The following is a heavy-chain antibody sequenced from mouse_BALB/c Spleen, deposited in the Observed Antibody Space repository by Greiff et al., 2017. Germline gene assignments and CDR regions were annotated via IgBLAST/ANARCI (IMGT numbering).Heavy chain of an antibody. CDR2: IYPGSGST. CDR1: GYNFTSYW. D-gene: IGHD2-10*01. Sequence: VQPQQPGAELVKPGTSVKLSCKASGYNFTSYWINWVKLRPGQGLEWIGDIYPGSGSTNYNEKFKSKATLTVDTSSSTAYMQLSSLASEDSALYYCARERPTMYFDYWGQGTTLTVSS. J-gene: IGHJ2*01. V-gene: IGHV1-55*01. CDR3: ARERPTMYFDY.